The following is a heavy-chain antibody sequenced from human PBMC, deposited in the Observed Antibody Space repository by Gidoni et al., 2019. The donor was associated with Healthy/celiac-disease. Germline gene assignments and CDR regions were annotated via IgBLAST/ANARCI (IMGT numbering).Heavy chain of an antibody. CDR2: ISYDGSNK. V-gene: IGHV3-30*04. D-gene: IGHD3-3*01. CDR1: GFTFSSYA. Sequence: QVQLVESGGGVVKPGRSLRLSCAASGFTFSSYAMHLVRKAPGTGLEWVAVISYDGSNKYYADSVKGRFTISRDNSKNTLYLQVNSLRAEDTAVYYCARVRHRGPYYEADAFDIWGQGTMVTVSS. J-gene: IGHJ3*02. CDR3: ARVRHRGPYYEADAFDI.